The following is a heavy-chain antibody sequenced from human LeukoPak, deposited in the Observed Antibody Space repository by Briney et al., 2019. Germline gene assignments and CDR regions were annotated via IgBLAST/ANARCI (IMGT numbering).Heavy chain of an antibody. J-gene: IGHJ4*02. CDR2: INSDGSST. V-gene: IGHV3-74*01. CDR3: ARYDILTGPPDY. CDR1: GFTFSSYW. Sequence: GGSLRLSCAASGFTFSSYWMHWVRQAPGKGLVWVSRINSDGSSTSYADSVKGRFTISRDNAKNTLYLQMNSLRAEDTAVYYCARYDILTGPPDYWGQGTLVTVSS. D-gene: IGHD3-9*01.